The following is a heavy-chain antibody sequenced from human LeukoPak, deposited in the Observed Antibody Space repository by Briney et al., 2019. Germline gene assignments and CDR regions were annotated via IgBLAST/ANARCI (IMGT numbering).Heavy chain of an antibody. CDR1: GFTFSSYA. V-gene: IGHV3-48*02. CDR3: ARDRSYYDILTGYYTTPDAFDI. Sequence: GGSLRLSCAASGFTFSSYAMNWVRQAPGKGLEWVSYISTSSSTIYYSDSVKGRFTISRDNAKNSLYLQMNSLRDEDTAVYYCARDRSYYDILTGYYTTPDAFDIWGQGTMVTVPS. J-gene: IGHJ3*02. CDR2: ISTSSSTI. D-gene: IGHD3-9*01.